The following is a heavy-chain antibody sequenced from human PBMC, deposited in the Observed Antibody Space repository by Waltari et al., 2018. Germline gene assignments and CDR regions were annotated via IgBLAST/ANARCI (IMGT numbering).Heavy chain of an antibody. Sequence: QVQLVESGGGVVQPGGSLRLSCAASGFTFSSYGMHWVRQAPGKGLEWVAFIRYEGSNKYYADSGKGRFTISRDNSKNTLYLQMNSLRAEDTAVYYCAKERSARPDYWGQGTLVTVSS. CDR3: AKERSARPDY. J-gene: IGHJ4*02. D-gene: IGHD6-6*01. V-gene: IGHV3-30*02. CDR1: GFTFSSYG. CDR2: IRYEGSNK.